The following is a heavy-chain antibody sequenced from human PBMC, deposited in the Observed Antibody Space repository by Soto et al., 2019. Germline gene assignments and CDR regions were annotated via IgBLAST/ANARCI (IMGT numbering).Heavy chain of an antibody. CDR2: IVVGSGNT. J-gene: IGHJ6*02. CDR1: GFTFTSSA. D-gene: IGHD3-3*01. Sequence: SVKVSCKASGFTFTSSAVQWVRQARGQRLGWIGWIVVGSGNTNYAQKFQERVTITRDMSTSTAYMELSSLRSEDTAVYYCARYYDFWSGYRSRNYYYYGMDVWGQGTTVTVSS. CDR3: ARYYDFWSGYRSRNYYYYGMDV. V-gene: IGHV1-58*01.